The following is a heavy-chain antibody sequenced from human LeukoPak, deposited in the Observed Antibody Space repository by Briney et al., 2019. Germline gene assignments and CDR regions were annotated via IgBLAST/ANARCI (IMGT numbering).Heavy chain of an antibody. V-gene: IGHV1-69*04. CDR3: ARDGGYAAAATGF. J-gene: IGHJ4*02. CDR2: ITPVLGIA. Sequence: ASVKVSCKTSGGTFSSYAISWVRQAPGQGLEWMGKITPVLGIANYAQKFQGRVTITADTSTTTAYMELSSLKSEDTAVYYCARDGGYAAAATGFWGQGTLVTISS. D-gene: IGHD2-15*01. CDR1: GGTFSSYA.